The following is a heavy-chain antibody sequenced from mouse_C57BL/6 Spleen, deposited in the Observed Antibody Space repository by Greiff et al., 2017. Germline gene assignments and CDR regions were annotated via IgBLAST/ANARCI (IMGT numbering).Heavy chain of an antibody. J-gene: IGHJ2*01. CDR1: GYAFSSSW. D-gene: IGHD2-4*01. CDR2: IYPGDGDT. V-gene: IGHV1-82*01. Sequence: QVQLQQSGPELVKPGASVKISCTASGYAFSSSWMNWVKQRPGQGLEWIGRIYPGDGDTNYNGKFKGKATLTADTSSSTAYMQLSSLTSEDSAVYFCARENDYSEGFDYWGQGTAVTVSS. CDR3: ARENDYSEGFDY.